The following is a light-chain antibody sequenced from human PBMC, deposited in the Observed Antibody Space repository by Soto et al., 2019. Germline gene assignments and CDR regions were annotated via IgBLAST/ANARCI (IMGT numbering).Light chain of an antibody. CDR2: QAS. V-gene: IGKV1-5*03. Sequence: DIPMTQSPSTLSASVGDRVTITCRASQSIRSWLAWYQQKPGKAPKLLMYQASSLGSGVPSRFSGSGAGTEFTLTISSLQPDDFATYYCQQYNAYSTFGQGTKLEIK. CDR1: QSIRSW. J-gene: IGKJ2*01. CDR3: QQYNAYST.